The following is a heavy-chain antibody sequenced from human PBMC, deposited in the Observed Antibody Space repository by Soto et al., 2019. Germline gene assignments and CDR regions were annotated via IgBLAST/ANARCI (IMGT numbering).Heavy chain of an antibody. J-gene: IGHJ6*02. CDR1: GGTFSSYA. CDR3: ANDFWSGYADYYGMDV. CDR2: IIPIFGTA. Sequence: QVQLVQSGAEVKKPGSSVKVSCKASGGTFSSYAISWVRQAPGQGLEWMGGIIPIFGTANYAQKFQGRVTITADKSTSTAYMELSSLRSEDTAVHYCANDFWSGYADYYGMDVWGQGTTVTVSS. D-gene: IGHD3-3*01. V-gene: IGHV1-69*06.